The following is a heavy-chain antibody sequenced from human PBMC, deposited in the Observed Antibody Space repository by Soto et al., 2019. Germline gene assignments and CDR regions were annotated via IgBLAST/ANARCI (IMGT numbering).Heavy chain of an antibody. Sequence: GGSLRLSCAASGFTFSSYWMSWVRQAPGKGLEWVANIKQDGSEKYYVDSVKGRFTISRDNAKNSLYLQMNSLRAEDPAVYYCARHWTIFGVVIIQNYYYGMDVWGQGTTVAVSS. CDR2: IKQDGSEK. D-gene: IGHD3-3*01. CDR3: ARHWTIFGVVIIQNYYYGMDV. CDR1: GFTFSSYW. J-gene: IGHJ6*02. V-gene: IGHV3-7*03.